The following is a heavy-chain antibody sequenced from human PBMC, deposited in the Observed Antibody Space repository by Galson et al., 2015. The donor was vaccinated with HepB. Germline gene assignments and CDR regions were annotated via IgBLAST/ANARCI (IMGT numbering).Heavy chain of an antibody. Sequence: SLRLSCAASGFTSSSYSMNWVRQAPGKGLEWVSYISSSSSTIYYADSVKGRFTISRDNAKNSLYLQMNSLRDEDTAVYYCASWATQMRGMDVWGQGTTVTVSS. CDR2: ISSSSSTI. V-gene: IGHV3-48*02. J-gene: IGHJ6*02. CDR1: GFTSSSYS. D-gene: IGHD5-12*01. CDR3: ASWATQMRGMDV.